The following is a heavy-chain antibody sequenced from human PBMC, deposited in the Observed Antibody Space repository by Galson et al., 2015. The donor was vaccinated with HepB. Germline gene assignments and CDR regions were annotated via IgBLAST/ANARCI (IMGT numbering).Heavy chain of an antibody. D-gene: IGHD6-19*01. V-gene: IGHV3-23*01. Sequence: SLRLSCAASGFTFKNYAMSWVRQAPGKGLDWVSAISGSGGNTFYADSVKGRFIISRDNSKNRLHLQMNSLTDEDTAVYYCTRVKLAVAGTCDYWGQGALVTVSS. CDR3: TRVKLAVAGTCDY. CDR2: ISGSGGNT. CDR1: GFTFKNYA. J-gene: IGHJ4*02.